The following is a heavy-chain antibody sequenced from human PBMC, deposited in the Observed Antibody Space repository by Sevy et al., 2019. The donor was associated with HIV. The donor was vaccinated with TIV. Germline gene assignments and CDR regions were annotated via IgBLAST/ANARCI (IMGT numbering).Heavy chain of an antibody. CDR3: AKVDVVVPVADYGLDV. D-gene: IGHD2-2*01. CDR1: GFTFSNYA. V-gene: IGHV3-23*01. J-gene: IGHJ6*02. CDR2: IGRSGGST. Sequence: GGSLRLSCEASGFTFSNYAMSWVRQAPGKGLEWVSSIGRSGGSTYYADSVKGRFTISRDNSKNTLYLQMNSLRAEETAVFYCAKVDVVVPVADYGLDVWGQGTTVTVSS.